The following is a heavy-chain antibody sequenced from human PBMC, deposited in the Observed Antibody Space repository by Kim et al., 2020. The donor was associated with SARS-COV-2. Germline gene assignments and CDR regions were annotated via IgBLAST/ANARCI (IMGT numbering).Heavy chain of an antibody. J-gene: IGHJ4*02. Sequence: RFTISRDNAKNSLYLQMNSLRAEDTALYYCAKSGTYYYDSSGYYSLIFDYWGQGTLVTVSS. CDR3: AKSGTYYYDSSGYYSLIFDY. V-gene: IGHV3-9*01. D-gene: IGHD3-22*01.